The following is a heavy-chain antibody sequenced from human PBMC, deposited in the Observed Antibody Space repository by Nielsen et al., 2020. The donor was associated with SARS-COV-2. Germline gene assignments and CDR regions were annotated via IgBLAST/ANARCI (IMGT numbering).Heavy chain of an antibody. CDR3: ARARATIFGLVMSYGMDV. D-gene: IGHD3/OR15-3a*01. CDR2: INPYSGGT. CDR1: GYTFTDYY. Sequence: ASVPVSCKASGYTFTDYYIHWVRQAPGQGLEWMGRINPYSGGTNYAQKFQGTVTMTRDASISTVYMELTSDDTAVYYCARARATIFGLVMSYGMDVWGQGTTVAVSS. V-gene: IGHV1-2*06. J-gene: IGHJ6*02.